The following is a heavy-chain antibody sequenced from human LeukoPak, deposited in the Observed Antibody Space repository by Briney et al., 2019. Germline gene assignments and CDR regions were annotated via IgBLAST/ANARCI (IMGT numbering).Heavy chain of an antibody. CDR2: IIPILGIA. CDR3: ARDHRLVAVAGHNWFDP. V-gene: IGHV1-69*04. CDR1: GYTFTSYG. J-gene: IGHJ5*02. Sequence: GASVKVSCKASGYTFTSYGISWVRQAPGQGLEWMGRIIPILGIANYAQKFQGRVTITADKSTSTAYMELSSLRSEDTAVYYCARDHRLVAVAGHNWFDPWGQGTLVTVSS. D-gene: IGHD6-19*01.